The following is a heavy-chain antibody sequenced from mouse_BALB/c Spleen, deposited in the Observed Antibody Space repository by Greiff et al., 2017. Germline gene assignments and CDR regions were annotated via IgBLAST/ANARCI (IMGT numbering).Heavy chain of an antibody. V-gene: IGHV5-4*02. CDR2: ISDGGSYT. J-gene: IGHJ1*01. CDR1: GFTFSDYY. Sequence: DVKLVESGGGLVKPGGSLKLSCAASGFTFSDYYMYWVRQTPEKRLEWVATISDGGSYTYYPDSVKGRFTISRDNAKNNLYLQMSSLKSEDTAMYYCARGGFDVWGAGTTVTVAS. CDR3: ARGGFDV.